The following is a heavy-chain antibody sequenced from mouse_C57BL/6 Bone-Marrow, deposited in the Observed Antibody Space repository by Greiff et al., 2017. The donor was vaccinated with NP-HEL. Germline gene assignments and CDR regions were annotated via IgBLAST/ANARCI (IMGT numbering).Heavy chain of an antibody. CDR2: ISDGGSYT. V-gene: IGHV5-4*01. J-gene: IGHJ4*01. CDR3: AREGSSYLYYAMDY. CDR1: GFTFSSYA. Sequence: DVKLVESGGGLVKPGGSLKLSCAASGFTFSSYAMSWVRQTPEKRLEWVATISDGGSYTYYPDNVKGRFTISRDNAKNNLYLQMSHLKSEDTAMYYCAREGSSYLYYAMDYWGQGTSVTVSS. D-gene: IGHD1-1*01.